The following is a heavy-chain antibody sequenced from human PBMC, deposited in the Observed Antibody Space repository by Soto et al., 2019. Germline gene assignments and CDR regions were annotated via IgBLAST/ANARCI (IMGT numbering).Heavy chain of an antibody. Sequence: QVQLVESGGGVVQPGRSLRLSCAASGFTFSSYGMHWVGQAPGKGLEWVAVIWYDGSNKYYADSVKGRFTISRDNSKNTLYLQMNSLRAEDTAVYYCARGSGYKSSSTSCPNYWGQGTLVTVSS. CDR3: ARGSGYKSSSTSCPNY. CDR2: IWYDGSNK. D-gene: IGHD2-2*01. V-gene: IGHV3-33*01. J-gene: IGHJ4*02. CDR1: GFTFSSYG.